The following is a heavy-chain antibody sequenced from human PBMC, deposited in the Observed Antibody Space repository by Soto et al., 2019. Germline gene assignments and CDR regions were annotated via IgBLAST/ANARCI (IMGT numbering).Heavy chain of an antibody. CDR3: ASWEPARPSYMDV. J-gene: IGHJ6*03. Sequence: GSLRLSCAASGFTFSSYGMHWVRQAPGKGLEWVAVIWYDGSNKYYADSVKGRFTISRDNSKNTLYLQMNSLRAEDTAVYYCASWEPARPSYMDVWGKGTTVTVSS. V-gene: IGHV3-33*01. CDR1: GFTFSSYG. CDR2: IWYDGSNK. D-gene: IGHD1-1*01.